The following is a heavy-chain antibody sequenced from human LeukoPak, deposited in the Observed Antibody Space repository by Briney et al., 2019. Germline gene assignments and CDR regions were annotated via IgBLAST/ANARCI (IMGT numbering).Heavy chain of an antibody. J-gene: IGHJ4*02. Sequence: SETLSLTCTVSGGSISSSGYYWGWIRQPPGKGLEWIGSVDYTGITSHSPSLKSRVTISVDTSKNQFSLKVSSVSAADTGVYYCARHARDGYNDYWGQGTLVTVSS. CDR3: ARHARDGYNDY. V-gene: IGHV4-39*01. CDR1: GGSISSSGYY. D-gene: IGHD5-24*01. CDR2: VDYTGIT.